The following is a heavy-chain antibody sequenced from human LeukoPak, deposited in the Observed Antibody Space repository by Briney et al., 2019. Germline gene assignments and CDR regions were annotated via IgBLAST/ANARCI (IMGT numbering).Heavy chain of an antibody. CDR3: AAGWGFLDY. J-gene: IGHJ4*02. CDR2: IYSGGST. CDR1: GFTVSTNY. Sequence: PGGSLRLSCAASGFTVSTNYMSWVRQAPGKGLEWVSVIYSGGSTDYADSVKGRFTISRDNSKNMVYLQMSSLRAEDTALYSCAAGWGFLDYWGQGTLVTVSS. V-gene: IGHV3-66*01. D-gene: IGHD7-27*01.